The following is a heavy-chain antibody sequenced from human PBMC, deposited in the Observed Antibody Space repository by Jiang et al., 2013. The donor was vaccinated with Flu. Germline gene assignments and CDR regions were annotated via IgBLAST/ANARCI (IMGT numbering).Heavy chain of an antibody. CDR1: GGSISSYY. CDR2: IYTSGST. CDR3: ARDMHDYGDYYAFDI. V-gene: IGHV4-4*07. D-gene: IGHD4-17*01. Sequence: LLKPSETLSLTCTVSGGSISSYYWSWIRQPAGKGLEWIGRIYTSGSTNYNPSLKSRVTMSVDTSKNQFSLKLSSVTAADTAVYYCARDMHDYGDYYAFDIWGQGTMVTV. J-gene: IGHJ3*02.